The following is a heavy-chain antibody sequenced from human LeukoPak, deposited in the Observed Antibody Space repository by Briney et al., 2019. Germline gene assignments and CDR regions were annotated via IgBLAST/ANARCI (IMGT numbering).Heavy chain of an antibody. CDR2: ISAYNGNT. D-gene: IGHD2-15*01. J-gene: IGHJ6*03. V-gene: IGHV1-18*01. CDR1: GYTFTSYG. Sequence: ASVKVSCKASGYTFTSYGISWVRQAPGQGLEWMGWISAYNGNTNYAQKFQGRVTMTRNTSISTAYMELSSLRSEDTAVYYCARGFSKYCSGGSCYSKYYYYYMDVWGKGTTVTISS. CDR3: ARGFSKYCSGGSCYSKYYYYYMDV.